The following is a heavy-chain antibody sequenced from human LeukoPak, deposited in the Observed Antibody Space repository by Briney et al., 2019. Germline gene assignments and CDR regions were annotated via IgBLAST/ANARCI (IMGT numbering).Heavy chain of an antibody. Sequence: GASVKVSCKSSVYTFTSYDINWVRQATGQGLEWMGWMNPNSGNTGYAQKFQGRVTITRNTSISTAYMELSSLRSEDTAVYYCARRITIFGVVITLGYWGQGTLVTVSS. CDR3: ARRITIFGVVITLGY. D-gene: IGHD3-3*01. V-gene: IGHV1-8*03. CDR2: MNPNSGNT. J-gene: IGHJ4*02. CDR1: VYTFTSYD.